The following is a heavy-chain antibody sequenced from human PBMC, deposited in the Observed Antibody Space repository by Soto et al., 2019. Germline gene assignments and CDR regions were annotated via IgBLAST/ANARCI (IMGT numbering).Heavy chain of an antibody. D-gene: IGHD5-18*01. CDR2: IWYDGSNK. CDR3: ARDTAMVVYYYGMDV. J-gene: IGHJ6*02. V-gene: IGHV3-33*01. Sequence: QVQLVESGGGVVQPGRSLRLSCAASGFTFSSYGMHWVRQAPGKGLEWVAVIWYDGSNKYYADSVKGRFTISRDNSKNMLYLQMNSLRAEDTAVYYCARDTAMVVYYYGMDVWGQGTTVTVSS. CDR1: GFTFSSYG.